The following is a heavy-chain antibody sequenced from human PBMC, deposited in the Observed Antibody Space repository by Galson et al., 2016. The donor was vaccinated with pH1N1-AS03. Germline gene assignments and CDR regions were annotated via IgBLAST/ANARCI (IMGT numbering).Heavy chain of an antibody. CDR3: ARFPDYGDDVGY. D-gene: IGHD4-17*01. V-gene: IGHV4-59*08. CDR2: IFYNGTT. Sequence: ETLSLTCTVSGGSISSYYWSWIRQPTGKRLEWIGYIFYNGTTNYNPSLKSRVTISVDTSKNQFSLKLTSVTAADTAVYYCARFPDYGDDVGYWGQGTLVTASS. J-gene: IGHJ4*02. CDR1: GGSISSYY.